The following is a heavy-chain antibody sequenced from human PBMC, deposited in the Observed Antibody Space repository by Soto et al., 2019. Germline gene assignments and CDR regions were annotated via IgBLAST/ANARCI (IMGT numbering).Heavy chain of an antibody. V-gene: IGHV3-21*01. CDR3: ARGMGYQVDFDH. J-gene: IGHJ4*02. CDR2: ISPSGDTI. Sequence: PGGSLRLSCAASGFTYSTSGMNWVRQAPGKGLEWVSSISPSGDTIYYADSVKGRFTISRDNAKSSLYLQMDSLRAEDTAVYYCARGMGYQVDFDHWGQGTLVTVSS. CDR1: GFTYSTSG. D-gene: IGHD2-15*01.